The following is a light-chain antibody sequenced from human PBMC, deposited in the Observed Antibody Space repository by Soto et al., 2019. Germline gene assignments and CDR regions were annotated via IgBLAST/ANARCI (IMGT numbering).Light chain of an antibody. CDR2: DVS. Sequence: ETVLTQSPATLSVSPGERATLSCRASETVSTNLAWYQQKPGQAPRLLIYDVSTGATGIPARFSGRGSGTEFTLSISSLQSEDFAVYYCQQYNSWPQTFGQGTKVDNK. J-gene: IGKJ1*01. V-gene: IGKV3-15*01. CDR3: QQYNSWPQT. CDR1: ETVSTN.